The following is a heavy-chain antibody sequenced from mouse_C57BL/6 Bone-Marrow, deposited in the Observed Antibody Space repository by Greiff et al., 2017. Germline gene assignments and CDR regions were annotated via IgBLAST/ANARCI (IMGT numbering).Heavy chain of an antibody. CDR2: ISDGGSYT. D-gene: IGHD1-1*01. CDR1: GFTFSSSA. CDR3: ARVLITTVPYWYFDV. J-gene: IGHJ1*03. V-gene: IGHV5-4*03. Sequence: EVKLMESGGGLVKPGGSLKLSCAASGFTFSSSAMSWVRQTPEKRLAWVATISDGGSYTYYPDNVKGRFTISRDNAKNNLYLQMSHLKSEDTAMYYCARVLITTVPYWYFDVWGTGTTVTVSS.